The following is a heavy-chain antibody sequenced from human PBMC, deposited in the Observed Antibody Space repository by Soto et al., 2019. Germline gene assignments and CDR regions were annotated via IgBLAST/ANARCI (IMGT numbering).Heavy chain of an antibody. J-gene: IGHJ4*02. D-gene: IGHD2-2*01. CDR1: GGSISSYY. V-gene: IGHV4-59*08. CDR3: ARRGGYSTKKLGHFDY. Sequence: SETLSLTCTVSGGSISSYYWSWIRQPPGKGLEWIGYIYYSGSTNYNPSLKSRVTISVDTSKNQFSLKLSSVTAADTAVYYCARRGGYSTKKLGHFDYWGQGTLVTVSS. CDR2: IYYSGST.